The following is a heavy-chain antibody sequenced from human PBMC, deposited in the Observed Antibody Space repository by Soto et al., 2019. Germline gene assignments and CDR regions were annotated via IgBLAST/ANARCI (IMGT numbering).Heavy chain of an antibody. J-gene: IGHJ3*02. CDR3: AKDWRRYCSGGSCYDDAFDI. CDR2: ISWNSGSI. V-gene: IGHV3-9*01. Sequence: GGSLSLSCAASGFTFDDYAMHWVRQAPGKGLEWVSGISWNSGSIGYADSVKGRFTISRDNAKNSLYLQMNSLRAEDTALYYCAKDWRRYCSGGSCYDDAFDIWGQGTMVTVSS. CDR1: GFTFDDYA. D-gene: IGHD2-15*01.